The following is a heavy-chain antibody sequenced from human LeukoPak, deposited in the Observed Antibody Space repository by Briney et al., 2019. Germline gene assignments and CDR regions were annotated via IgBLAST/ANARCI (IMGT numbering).Heavy chain of an antibody. Sequence: GGSLRLSCAASGFTFSDYYTSWIRQAPGKGLEWVSYISSSGNIIYYADSVMGRFTISRDNAKNSLYLQMNSLRAEDTAVYYCARRRYNWNAIDYWGQGTLVTVSS. J-gene: IGHJ4*02. CDR3: ARRRYNWNAIDY. CDR2: ISSSGNII. D-gene: IGHD1-20*01. V-gene: IGHV3-11*01. CDR1: GFTFSDYY.